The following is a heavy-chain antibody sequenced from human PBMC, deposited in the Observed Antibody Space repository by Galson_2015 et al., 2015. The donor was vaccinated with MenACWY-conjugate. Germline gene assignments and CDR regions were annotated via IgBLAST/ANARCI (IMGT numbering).Heavy chain of an antibody. J-gene: IGHJ4*02. D-gene: IGHD4-17*01. CDR2: IYWDDDK. CDR1: GFSFSTSGVG. Sequence: PALVKPTQTLTLTCTFSGFSFSTSGVGVGWIRQPPGKALEWLALIYWDDDKRYSPSLKSRLTITKDTSKNQVALTMTNMDPVDTATYYCAHSTYGDYPFDYWGQGTLVTVSS. V-gene: IGHV2-5*02. CDR3: AHSTYGDYPFDY.